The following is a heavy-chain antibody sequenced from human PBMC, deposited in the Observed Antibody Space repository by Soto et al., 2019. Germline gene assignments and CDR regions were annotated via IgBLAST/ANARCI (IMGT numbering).Heavy chain of an antibody. CDR1: GGTFSSYA. CDR3: ARGDSMVRGQLAYGMDV. Sequence: EASVKVSCKASGGTFSSYAISWVRQAPGQGLEWMGGIIPIFGTANYAQKFQGRVTITADKSTSTAYMELSSLRSEDTAVYYCARGDSMVRGQLAYGMDVWGQGTTVTVFS. V-gene: IGHV1-69*06. J-gene: IGHJ6*02. D-gene: IGHD3-10*01. CDR2: IIPIFGTA.